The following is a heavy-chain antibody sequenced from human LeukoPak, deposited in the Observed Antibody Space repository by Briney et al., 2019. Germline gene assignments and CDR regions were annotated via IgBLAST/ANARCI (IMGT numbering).Heavy chain of an antibody. V-gene: IGHV3-23*01. Sequence: GGSLRLSCSASGFAFTSFAMSWVCHAPGKGLEWVSAISGSGGETYYADPVKGRFTISRDNSKNTLYLQMNSLRAEDTAVYYCAKDSYQTSVKRTDYWGQGTLVTVSS. CDR2: ISGSGGET. J-gene: IGHJ4*02. CDR1: GFAFTSFA. CDR3: AKDSYQTSVKRTDY. D-gene: IGHD4-17*01.